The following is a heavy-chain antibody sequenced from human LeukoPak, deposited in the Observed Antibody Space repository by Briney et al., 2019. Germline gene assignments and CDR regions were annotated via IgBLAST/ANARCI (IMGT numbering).Heavy chain of an antibody. CDR2: ISYDGRNI. CDR3: AKGPLRGTAAAIDY. CDR1: GFTFNNYG. V-gene: IGHV3-30*18. D-gene: IGHD2-2*01. Sequence: GGSLRLSCAASGFTFNNYGMHWVRQAPGKGLEWVAVISYDGRNIHYPDSVRGRFTISRDISTDTLWLQMDSLRTEDTAVYYCAKGPLRGTAAAIDYWGQGTLVTVSS. J-gene: IGHJ4*02.